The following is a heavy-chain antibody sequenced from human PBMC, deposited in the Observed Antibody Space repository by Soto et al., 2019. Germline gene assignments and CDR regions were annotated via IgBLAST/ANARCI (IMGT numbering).Heavy chain of an antibody. J-gene: IGHJ4*02. CDR2: ISAHNGNT. CDR3: ARGRYGYY. D-gene: IGHD1-1*01. V-gene: IGHV1-18*01. CDR1: GYTFTSYG. Sequence: QVHLVQSGAEVKKPGASVKVSCKASGYTFTSYGITWVRQAPGQGLEWMGWISAHNGNTDYAQKLQGRVIVTRDTSTSTAYMELRSRISDDTAVYYCARGRYGYYWGQGALVTGSS.